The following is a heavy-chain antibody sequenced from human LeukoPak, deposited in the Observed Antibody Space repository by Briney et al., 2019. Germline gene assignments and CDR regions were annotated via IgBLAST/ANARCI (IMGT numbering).Heavy chain of an antibody. Sequence: GASVKVSCKASGYTFTSYGISWVRQAPGQGLEWMGWISAYNGNTNYAQKLQGRVTMTTDTSTSTAYMELRSLRSDDTAVYYCARDQDTYYYDSSGYFDYWGQGTLVTVSS. J-gene: IGHJ4*02. CDR3: ARDQDTYYYDSSGYFDY. D-gene: IGHD3-22*01. CDR1: GYTFTSYG. CDR2: ISAYNGNT. V-gene: IGHV1-18*01.